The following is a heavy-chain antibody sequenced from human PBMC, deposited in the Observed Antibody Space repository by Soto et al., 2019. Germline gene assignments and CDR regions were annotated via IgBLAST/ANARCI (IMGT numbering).Heavy chain of an antibody. CDR2: IYYTGNT. J-gene: IGHJ4*02. CDR3: ARDPSSAYYQDH. Sequence: QVQLQESGPGLVKPSQTLSLTCTVSGGSVSSGSYYWSWIRQHPGRGLEWIGYIYYTGNTYYNPSLKSRLAISVDTSKNQFALKLTSVTAADTAVYYCARDPSSAYYQDHWGQGTLVTVSS. D-gene: IGHD3-22*01. CDR1: GGSVSSGSYY. V-gene: IGHV4-31*03.